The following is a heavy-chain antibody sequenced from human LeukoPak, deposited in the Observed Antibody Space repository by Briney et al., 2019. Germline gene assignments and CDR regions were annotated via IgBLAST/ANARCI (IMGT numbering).Heavy chain of an antibody. Sequence: TSVKVSCKASGFTFTSSAMQWVRQARGQRLEWIGWIVVGSGNTNYAQKFQERVTITRDMSTSTAYMELSSLRSEDTAVYYCAAGYCSSTSCYVPYYYYGMDVWGQGTMVTVSS. J-gene: IGHJ6*02. V-gene: IGHV1-58*02. CDR1: GFTFTSSA. CDR2: IVVGSGNT. D-gene: IGHD2-2*01. CDR3: AAGYCSSTSCYVPYYYYGMDV.